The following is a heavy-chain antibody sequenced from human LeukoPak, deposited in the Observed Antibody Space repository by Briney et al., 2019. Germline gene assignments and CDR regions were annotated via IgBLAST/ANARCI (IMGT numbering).Heavy chain of an antibody. CDR3: ARGYYGSGRYYFDY. CDR2: ISSSRSTI. Sequence: PGGSLRLSCAASGFTFSSYSMNWDRQAPGKGLEWVSYISSSRSTIYYADSVKGRFTISRDNAKNSLYLQMNSLRDEDTAVYYCARGYYGSGRYYFDYWGQGTLVTVSS. D-gene: IGHD3-10*01. CDR1: GFTFSSYS. J-gene: IGHJ4*02. V-gene: IGHV3-48*02.